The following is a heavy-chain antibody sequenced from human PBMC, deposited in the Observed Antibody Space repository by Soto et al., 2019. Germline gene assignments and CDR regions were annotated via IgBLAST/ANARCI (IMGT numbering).Heavy chain of an antibody. CDR2: LNSDGGEI. Sequence: EVQLVESGGGLVQPGGSLRLSCAASGFTFSSYWMHWVRQAPGKGLVWVSRLNSDGGEISYADSVKGRFTISRDNAKNTLYLEMNSLRAEDTAVYFCASLGVNGGYRTDYWGQGTLVTVSS. D-gene: IGHD3-22*01. J-gene: IGHJ4*02. CDR3: ASLGVNGGYRTDY. CDR1: GFTFSSYW. V-gene: IGHV3-74*01.